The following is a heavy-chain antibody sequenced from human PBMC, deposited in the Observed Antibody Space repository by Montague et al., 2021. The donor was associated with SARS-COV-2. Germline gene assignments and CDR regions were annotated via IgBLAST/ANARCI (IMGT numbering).Heavy chain of an antibody. Sequence: SETLSLTCVVSDVSLSSSTWRSWVRQSPGKGLEWVGVNNLSGFTQYNPSVKSRVTISLDDSRSQFSLRLTSVTAADTAVYFCARGGLGNRGFDYWGQGALVTVSS. D-gene: IGHD3/OR15-3a*01. CDR3: ARGGLGNRGFDY. J-gene: IGHJ4*02. CDR2: NNLSGFT. CDR1: DVSLSSSTW. V-gene: IGHV4-4*02.